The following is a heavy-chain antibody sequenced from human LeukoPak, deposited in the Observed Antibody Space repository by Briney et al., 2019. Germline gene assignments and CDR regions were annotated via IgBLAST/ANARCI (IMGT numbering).Heavy chain of an antibody. CDR3: AREGYYDILTGQFDY. Sequence: ASVKVSCKASGYTFTSYDINWVRQATGQGLEWMGWINPNSGGTNYAQKFQGRVTMTRDTSISTAYMELSRLRSDDTAVYYCAREGYYDILTGQFDYWGQGTLVTVSS. V-gene: IGHV1-2*02. CDR1: GYTFTSYD. D-gene: IGHD3-9*01. J-gene: IGHJ4*02. CDR2: INPNSGGT.